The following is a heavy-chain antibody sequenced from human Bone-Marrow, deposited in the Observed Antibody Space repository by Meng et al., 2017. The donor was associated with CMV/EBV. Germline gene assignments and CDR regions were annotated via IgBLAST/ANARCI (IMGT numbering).Heavy chain of an antibody. Sequence: GESLKISCAASGFTFSGYWMSWVRQAPGKGLEWVANIKQDGSEKYYVDSVKGRFTISRDNAKNSLYLQMNSLRAEDTAVYYCARKRGHDAFDIWGQGTMVTGSS. CDR3: ARKRGHDAFDI. V-gene: IGHV3-7*01. D-gene: IGHD3-16*01. CDR1: GFTFSGYW. J-gene: IGHJ3*02. CDR2: IKQDGSEK.